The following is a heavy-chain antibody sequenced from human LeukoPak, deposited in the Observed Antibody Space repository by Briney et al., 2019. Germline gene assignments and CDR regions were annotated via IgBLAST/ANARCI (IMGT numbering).Heavy chain of an antibody. CDR1: GFTFSSYS. D-gene: IGHD3-16*02. J-gene: IGHJ4*02. Sequence: GGSLRLSCAASGFTFSSYSMNWVRQAPGKGLEWVSSISDSGGYTFYADSVKGRFTISRDNSKNTVYLQMNSLRAEDTAVYYCAKGGSYRSQPYFDYWGQGTPVTVSS. CDR2: ISDSGGYT. CDR3: AKGGSYRSQPYFDY. V-gene: IGHV3-23*01.